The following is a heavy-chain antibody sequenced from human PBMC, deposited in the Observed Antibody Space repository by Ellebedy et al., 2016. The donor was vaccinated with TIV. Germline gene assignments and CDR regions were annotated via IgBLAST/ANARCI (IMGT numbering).Heavy chain of an antibody. V-gene: IGHV4-59*08. CDR1: GDSINGYY. CDR3: ATNRGPYGDYWYFDL. Sequence: MPSETLSLTCTVSGDSINGYYWSWIRQPPGKGLEWIGYIYYSGDTKYNPSLNSRVTISVDTSKTQFSLKLSSVTAADTAVYCCATNRGPYGDYWYFDLWGRGALVTVSS. D-gene: IGHD4-17*01. J-gene: IGHJ2*01. CDR2: IYYSGDT.